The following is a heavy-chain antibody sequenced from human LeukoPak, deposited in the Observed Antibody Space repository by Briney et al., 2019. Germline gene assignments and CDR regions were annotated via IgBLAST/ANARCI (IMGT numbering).Heavy chain of an antibody. D-gene: IGHD6-19*01. J-gene: IGHJ3*01. CDR1: GYSFTNYW. V-gene: IGHV5-51*01. CDR3: TRPTSRGWRVAFDV. Sequence: GESLKISCKGSGYSFTNYWIGWVRQMPGKGLECMGIIFPGDSDTRYSPSFQGQVTISADKSISTAYLEWSSLKASDTAMYYCTRPTSRGWRVAFDVWGQGTMVTVSS. CDR2: IFPGDSDT.